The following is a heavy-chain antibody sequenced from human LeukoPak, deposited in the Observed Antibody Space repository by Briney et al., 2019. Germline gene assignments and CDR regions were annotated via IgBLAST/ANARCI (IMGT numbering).Heavy chain of an antibody. CDR2: IYYSGST. V-gene: IGHV4-39*01. CDR3: ARVVSYYYDSSGYYQHWYFDL. Sequence: RTSETLSLTCTVSGGSISSSSYYWGWIRQPAGKGLEWIGSIYYSGSTYYNPSLKSRVTISVDTSKNQFSLKLSSVTAADTAVYYCARVVSYYYDSSGYYQHWYFDLWGRGTLVTVSS. J-gene: IGHJ2*01. CDR1: GGSISSSSYY. D-gene: IGHD3-22*01.